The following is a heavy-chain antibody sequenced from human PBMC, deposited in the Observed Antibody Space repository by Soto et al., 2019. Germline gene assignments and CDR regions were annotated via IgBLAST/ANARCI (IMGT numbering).Heavy chain of an antibody. CDR2: IRSKANSYAT. CDR3: TGSGYYFNWYFDL. V-gene: IGHV3-73*01. D-gene: IGHD3-22*01. J-gene: IGHJ2*01. CDR1: GFNFSGSA. Sequence: GGSLRLSSAASGFNFSGSAMHWVRQASGKGLEWVGRIRSKANSYATAYAASVKGRFTISRDDSKNTAYLQMNSLKAEDTAVYYCTGSGYYFNWYFDLWGRGTLVTVSS.